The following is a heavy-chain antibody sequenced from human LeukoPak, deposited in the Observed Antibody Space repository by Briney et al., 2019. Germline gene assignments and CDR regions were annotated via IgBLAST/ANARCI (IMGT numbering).Heavy chain of an antibody. CDR3: ARDLPRRGIVVVPAARDAFDI. CDR1: AGTFSSYA. J-gene: IGHJ3*02. D-gene: IGHD2-2*01. Sequence: GASVKVSCKASAGTFSSYAISWVRQAPGQGLEWMGGIIPIFGTANYAQKFQGRVTITADESTSTAYMELSSLRSEDTAVYYCARDLPRRGIVVVPAARDAFDIWGQGTMVTVSS. V-gene: IGHV1-69*13. CDR2: IIPIFGTA.